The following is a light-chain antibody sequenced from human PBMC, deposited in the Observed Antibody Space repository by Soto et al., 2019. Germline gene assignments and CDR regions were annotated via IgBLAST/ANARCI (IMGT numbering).Light chain of an antibody. Sequence: ETVMTQYTATLSVSPGERPTLSCRTSQSVSSNLAWYQQKPGQAPRLLIYDASTWATGIADRFNGSRSGTEFTIIISSLQPKDFTYYYCQQYNTCPRTFGPGTKVDIK. V-gene: IGKV3D-15*01. CDR3: QQYNTCPRT. CDR2: DAS. CDR1: QSVSSN. J-gene: IGKJ3*01.